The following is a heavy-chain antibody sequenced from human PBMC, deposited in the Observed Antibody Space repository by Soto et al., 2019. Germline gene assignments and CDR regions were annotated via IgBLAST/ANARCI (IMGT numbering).Heavy chain of an antibody. CDR1: GFTFSSYG. CDR3: ARDVLMVRGVMVGRVGPGIDY. J-gene: IGHJ4*02. CDR2: IWYDGSNK. D-gene: IGHD3-10*01. V-gene: IGHV3-33*01. Sequence: GGSLRLSCAASGFTFSSYGMHWVRQAPGKGLEWVAVIWYDGSNKYYADSVKGRFTISRDNSKNTLYLQMNSLRAEDTAVYYCARDVLMVRGVMVGRVGPGIDYWGQGTLVTVSS.